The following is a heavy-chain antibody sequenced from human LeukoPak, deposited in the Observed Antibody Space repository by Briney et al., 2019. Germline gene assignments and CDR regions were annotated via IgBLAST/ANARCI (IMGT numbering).Heavy chain of an antibody. V-gene: IGHV3-74*01. CDR2: IISDGSSV. CDR3: VRDSRYNMDV. D-gene: IGHD5-12*01. J-gene: IGHJ6*02. CDR1: GFTFSDYW. Sequence: LAGGSLRLSCIASGFTFSDYWMHWVRQAPGKGPVWVSRIISDGSSVSYVDSVKGRFIMSRDNAKNTLYLQMNSLRVEDTAVYYSVRDSRYNMDVWGQGTTVTVSS.